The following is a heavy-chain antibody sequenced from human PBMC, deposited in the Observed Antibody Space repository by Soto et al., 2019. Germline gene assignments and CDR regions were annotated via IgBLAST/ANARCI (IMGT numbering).Heavy chain of an antibody. D-gene: IGHD2-15*01. CDR3: ARVDPYYYYYYGMDV. CDR1: GYTFTSYA. J-gene: IGHJ6*02. CDR2: INAGNGNT. V-gene: IGHV1-3*01. Sequence: GASVKVSCKASGYTFTSYAMHWVRQAPGQRLEWMGWINAGNGNTKYSQKFQGRVTITRDTSASTAYMELSSLRSEDTAVYYCARVDPYYYYYYGMDVWGQGTTVTVAS.